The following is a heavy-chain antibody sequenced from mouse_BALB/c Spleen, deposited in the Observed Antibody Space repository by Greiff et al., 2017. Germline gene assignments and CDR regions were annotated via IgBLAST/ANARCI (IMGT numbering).Heavy chain of an antibody. V-gene: IGHV1-14*01. CDR2: INTYNDGT. CDR1: GYTFTSYV. D-gene: IGHD1-1*01. CDR3: AIPYGSSWLLWYFDV. J-gene: IGHJ1*01. Sequence: EVQLQQSGPELVKPGASVKMSCTASGYTFTSYVMHWVKQKPGQGLEWIGYINTYNDGTKYNEKFKGKATLTSDKSSSTAYMEFSSLTSEDSAVYYCAIPYGSSWLLWYFDVWGAGTTVTVSA.